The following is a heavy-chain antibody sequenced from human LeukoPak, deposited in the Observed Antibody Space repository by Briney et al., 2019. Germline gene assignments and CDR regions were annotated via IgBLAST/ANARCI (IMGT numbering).Heavy chain of an antibody. V-gene: IGHV3-23*01. D-gene: IGHD1-26*01. J-gene: IGHJ3*02. CDR1: GFTFSSYG. CDR3: AKCGSKTVVGAFVVHAFDI. Sequence: PGGTLRLSCAASGFTFSSYGMSWVRQAPGKGLEWVSAISGSGGSTYYADSVKGRFTISRDNSKNTLYLQMNSLRAEDTAVYYCAKCGSKTVVGAFVVHAFDIWGQGTMVTVSS. CDR2: ISGSGGST.